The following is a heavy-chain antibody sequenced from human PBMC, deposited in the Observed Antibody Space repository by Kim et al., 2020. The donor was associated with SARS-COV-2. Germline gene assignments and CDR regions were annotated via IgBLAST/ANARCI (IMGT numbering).Heavy chain of an antibody. CDR2: IKQDGSDT. J-gene: IGHJ4*02. V-gene: IGHV3-7*03. CDR1: GFTFSTYY. D-gene: IGHD3-22*01. Sequence: GGSLRLSCATSGFTFSTYYMSWVRQAPGEGLEWVANIKQDGSDTSYVDSVRGRFAISRDNAKNSLYLQMNSLRAEDTAVYYCAKQACSYDSTNLFDYWGQGTLVTVAS. CDR3: AKQACSYDSTNLFDY.